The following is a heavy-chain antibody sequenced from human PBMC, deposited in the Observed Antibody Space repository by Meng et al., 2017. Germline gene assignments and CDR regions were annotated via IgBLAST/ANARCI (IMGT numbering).Heavy chain of an antibody. CDR1: GYTFTGYP. D-gene: IGHD7-27*01. J-gene: IGHJ4*02. Sequence: QVRLVQSGAEVKKPGASVKVSCKASGYTFTGYPLHWVRQAPGQGLEWMCRTTPNNGATNYAQKFQGRVTMTSDTSISTAYMELSSLRSDDTAVYYCATRLGTYFDYWGQGTLVTVSS. CDR3: ATRLGTYFDY. V-gene: IGHV1-2*06. CDR2: TTPNNGAT.